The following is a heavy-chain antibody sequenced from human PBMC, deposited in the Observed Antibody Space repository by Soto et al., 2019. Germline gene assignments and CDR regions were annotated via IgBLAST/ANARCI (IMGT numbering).Heavy chain of an antibody. CDR1: GGTFSTYS. Sequence: QVQLVQSGAEVKKPGSSVKVSCKTSGGTFSTYSIVWVRQAPGEGLEWMGGIIPIFGTANYAQKFQDRVTIPADQSTNTAFMELSSLKSEDTAMYYCASSSGNNYGVGTNYYFDYWGQGTLVTVSS. J-gene: IGHJ4*02. V-gene: IGHV1-69*01. CDR2: IIPIFGTA. CDR3: ASSSGNNYGVGTNYYFDY. D-gene: IGHD1-26*01.